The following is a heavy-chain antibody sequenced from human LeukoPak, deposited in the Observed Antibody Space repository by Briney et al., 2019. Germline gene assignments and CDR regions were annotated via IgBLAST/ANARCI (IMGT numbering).Heavy chain of an antibody. Sequence: ASVKVSCKASGYTFTSYAMHWVRQAPGQRLEWMGWINAGNGNTKYSQKFQGRVTITRDTSASTAYMELSSLRSEDTAVYYCAREGVAAAEFDYWGQGTLVTASS. V-gene: IGHV1-3*01. CDR3: AREGVAAAEFDY. CDR2: INAGNGNT. J-gene: IGHJ4*02. CDR1: GYTFTSYA. D-gene: IGHD2-15*01.